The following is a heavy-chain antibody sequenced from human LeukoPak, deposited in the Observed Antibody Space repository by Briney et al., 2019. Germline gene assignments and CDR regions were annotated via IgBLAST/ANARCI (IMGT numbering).Heavy chain of an antibody. CDR2: INPNSGGT. CDR3: ARVRSITGTTLDYYYGMDV. Sequence: ASVKVSCKASGYTFTGYYMHWVRQAPGQGLEWMGWINPNSGGTNYAQKFQGRVTMTRDTSISTAYMELSRLRSDDTAVYYRARVRSITGTTLDYYYGMDVWGQGTTVTVSS. D-gene: IGHD1-20*01. J-gene: IGHJ6*02. V-gene: IGHV1-2*02. CDR1: GYTFTGYY.